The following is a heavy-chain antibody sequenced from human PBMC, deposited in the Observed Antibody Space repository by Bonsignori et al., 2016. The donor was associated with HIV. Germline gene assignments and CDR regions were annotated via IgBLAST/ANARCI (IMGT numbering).Heavy chain of an antibody. J-gene: IGHJ6*03. CDR2: IYTSGST. CDR3: ARVILLPTLGYYMDV. Sequence: SETLSLTCTVSGGSISSGSYYWSWIRQPAGKGLEWIGRIYTSGSTNYNPSLKSRVTISVDTSKNQFSLKLSSVTAADTAVYYCARVILLPTLGYYMDVWGKGTTVTVSS. V-gene: IGHV4-61*02. CDR1: GGSISSGSYY.